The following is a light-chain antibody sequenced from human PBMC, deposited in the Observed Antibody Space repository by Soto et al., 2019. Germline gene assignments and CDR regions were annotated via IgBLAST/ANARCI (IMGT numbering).Light chain of an antibody. CDR1: SSDVGGYNY. V-gene: IGLV2-14*01. CDR2: DVS. CDR3: SSYTSSSTLPYV. Sequence: SALTQPASVSGSPGRSITISCPGTSSDVGGYNYVSWYQQHPGKAPKLMIYDVSNRPSGVSNRFSGSKSGNTASLTISGLQAEDEADYYCSSYTSSSTLPYVFGTGTKVTVL. J-gene: IGLJ1*01.